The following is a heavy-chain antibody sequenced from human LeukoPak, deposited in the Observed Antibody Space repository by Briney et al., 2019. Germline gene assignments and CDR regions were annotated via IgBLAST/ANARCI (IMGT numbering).Heavy chain of an antibody. V-gene: IGHV4-38-2*02. CDR1: GYSISSGYY. CDR3: ESGVVVTANLGPEYDAFDI. Sequence: SETLSLTCTVSGYSISSGYYWGWIRQPPGKGLEGIGSIYNSGSTYYNPSLKSRVTISVDTSKNQFSLKLSSVTAADTAVYCCESGVVVTANLGPEYDAFDIWGQGTMVTVSS. D-gene: IGHD2-21*02. CDR2: IYNSGST. J-gene: IGHJ3*02.